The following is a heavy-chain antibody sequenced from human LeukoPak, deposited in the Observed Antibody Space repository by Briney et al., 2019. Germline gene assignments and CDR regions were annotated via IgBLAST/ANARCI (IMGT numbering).Heavy chain of an antibody. CDR1: GGSISSSSYY. CDR2: IYYSGTT. CDR3: ARMIGDDAFDI. Sequence: SSETLSLTCTVSGGSISSSSYYWDWIRQPPGKGLEWIGTIYYSGTTYYNPSLKSRVTISVDTSRNQSSLKLSSVTATDTAVYYCARMIGDDAFDIWGQGTMVTVSS. D-gene: IGHD3-22*01. J-gene: IGHJ3*02. V-gene: IGHV4-39*01.